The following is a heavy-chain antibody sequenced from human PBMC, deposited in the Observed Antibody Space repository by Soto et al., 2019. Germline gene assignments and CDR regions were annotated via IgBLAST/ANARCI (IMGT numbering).Heavy chain of an antibody. J-gene: IGHJ4*02. CDR3: ARDVSPIIPRYFDY. CDR2: ISYDGSNK. Sequence: GGSLRLSCAASGFTFSSYAMHWVRQAPGKGLEWVAVISYDGSNKYYADSVKGRFTISRDNSKNTLYLQMNSLRAEDTAVYYCARDVSPIIPRYFDYWGQGTLVTVSS. V-gene: IGHV3-30-3*01. CDR1: GFTFSSYA. D-gene: IGHD3-10*01.